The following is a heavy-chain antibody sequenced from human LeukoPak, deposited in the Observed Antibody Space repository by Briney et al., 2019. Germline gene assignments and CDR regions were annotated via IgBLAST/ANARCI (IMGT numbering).Heavy chain of an antibody. CDR1: GGTFSSYA. V-gene: IGHV1-69*13. D-gene: IGHD2-21*01. J-gene: IGHJ4*02. Sequence: ASVKVSCKASGGTFSSYAISWVRQAPGQGLEWMGGIIPIFGTANYAQKFQGRVTITADESTSTAYMKLSSLRSEDTAVYYCARAAYCGGDCYTFDYWGQGTLVTVSS. CDR2: IIPIFGTA. CDR3: ARAAYCGGDCYTFDY.